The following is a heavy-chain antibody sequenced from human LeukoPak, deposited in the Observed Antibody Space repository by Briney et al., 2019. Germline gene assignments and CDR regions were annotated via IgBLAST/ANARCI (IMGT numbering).Heavy chain of an antibody. CDR2: ISSSSSYI. V-gene: IGHV3-21*01. Sequence: GGSLRLSCAASGFTFSSYSMNWVRQAPGKGLEWVSSISSSSSYIYYADSVKGRFTISRDNAKNSLYLQMNSLRAEDTAVYYCAKDLISPRSVGSSEKVDYWGQGTLVIVSS. CDR3: AKDLISPRSVGSSEKVDY. J-gene: IGHJ4*02. CDR1: GFTFSSYS. D-gene: IGHD3-10*01.